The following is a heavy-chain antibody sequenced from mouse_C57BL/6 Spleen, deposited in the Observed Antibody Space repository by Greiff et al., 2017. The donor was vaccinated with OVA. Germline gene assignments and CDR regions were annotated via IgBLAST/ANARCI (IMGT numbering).Heavy chain of an antibody. CDR3: ANLIYYDYDFDY. CDR1: GYAFSSSW. Sequence: VQLQQSGPELVKPGASVKISCKASGYAFSSSWMNWVKQRPGKGLEWIGRIYPGDGDTNYNGKFKGKATLTADKSSSTAYMQLSSLTSEDSAVYFCANLIYYDYDFDYWGQGTTLTVSS. J-gene: IGHJ2*01. CDR2: IYPGDGDT. D-gene: IGHD2-4*01. V-gene: IGHV1-82*01.